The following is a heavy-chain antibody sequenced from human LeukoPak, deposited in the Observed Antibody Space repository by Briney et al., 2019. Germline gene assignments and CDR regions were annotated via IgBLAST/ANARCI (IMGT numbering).Heavy chain of an antibody. CDR2: IKQDGSEK. V-gene: IGHV3-7*01. CDR3: ARDREAVADYYFDY. D-gene: IGHD6-19*01. CDR1: GFTFSSYW. Sequence: PGGSLRLSCAASGFTFSSYWMSWVRQAPGKGLEWVANIKQDGSEKYYVDSVKGRFTISRDNAKNSLYLQMNSLRAEDTAVYYCARDREAVADYYFDYWGQGTLVTVSS. J-gene: IGHJ4*02.